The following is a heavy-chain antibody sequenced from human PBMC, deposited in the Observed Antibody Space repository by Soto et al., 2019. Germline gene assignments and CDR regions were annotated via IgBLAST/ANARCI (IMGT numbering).Heavy chain of an antibody. CDR1: GFTFSDFA. CDR2: IYGGGNGP. J-gene: IGHJ4*02. CDR3: AKMEGMEPWAYSFYY. D-gene: IGHD1-26*01. Sequence: EVQVLESGGGLVQPGGSLRLSCAATGFTFSDFAMSWVRQAPGKGLEWVSRIYGGGNGPHYAHSVKGRVTISRDNSKNTLYLQMNSLRAEDTAVYYCAKMEGMEPWAYSFYYWGQGTLVTVSS. V-gene: IGHV3-23*01.